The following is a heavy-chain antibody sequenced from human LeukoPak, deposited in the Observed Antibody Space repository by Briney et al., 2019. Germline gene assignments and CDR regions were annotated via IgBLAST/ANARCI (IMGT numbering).Heavy chain of an antibody. D-gene: IGHD2-15*01. CDR1: GFTFSSYS. V-gene: IGHV3-21*01. Sequence: GGSLRLSCAASGFTFSSYSMNWVRQAPGRRLEWVSSISSSSSYIYYADSVKGRFTISRDNAKNSLYLQMNSLRAEDTAVYYCARAGCSGGSCYDSWGQGTMVTVSS. J-gene: IGHJ3*01. CDR2: ISSSSSYI. CDR3: ARAGCSGGSCYDS.